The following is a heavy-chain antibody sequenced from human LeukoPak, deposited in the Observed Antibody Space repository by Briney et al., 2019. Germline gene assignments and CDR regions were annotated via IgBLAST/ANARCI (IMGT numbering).Heavy chain of an antibody. CDR2: INSDGSST. V-gene: IGHV3-74*01. CDR1: GFTSSGYW. J-gene: IGHJ6*02. CDR3: ASPVVVAGYSMDV. D-gene: IGHD2-21*01. Sequence: GGSLRLSCAASGFTSSGYWTYWVRQAPGKGLVWVSRINSDGSSTNYADSVKGRFTISRDNAKNTLYLQMNSLRAEDTAVYYCASPVVVAGYSMDVWGQGTTVTVSS.